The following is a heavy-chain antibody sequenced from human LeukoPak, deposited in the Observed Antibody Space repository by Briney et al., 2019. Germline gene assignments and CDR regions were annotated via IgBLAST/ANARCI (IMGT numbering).Heavy chain of an antibody. Sequence: GGSLRLSCAASGFTLSTYIMNWVRQAPGKGLEWVSSISSSSSYIYYAGSVKGRFTISRDNAKNALYLQMNSLRAEDTAVYYCARVGGYSYDLDYWGQGTLVTVSS. V-gene: IGHV3-21*01. CDR2: ISSSSSYI. CDR1: GFTLSTYI. D-gene: IGHD5-18*01. CDR3: ARVGGYSYDLDY. J-gene: IGHJ4*02.